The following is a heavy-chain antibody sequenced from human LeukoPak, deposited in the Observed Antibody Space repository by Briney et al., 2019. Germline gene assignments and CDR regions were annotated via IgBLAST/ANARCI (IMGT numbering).Heavy chain of an antibody. CDR1: GGSISSYY. CDR2: IYYSGST. D-gene: IGHD6-13*01. CDR3: ARGGERDLIAAAVYFDY. J-gene: IGHJ4*02. Sequence: NPSETLSLTCTVSGGSISSYYWSWIRQPPGKGLEWIGYIYYSGSTNYNPSLKSRVTISVDTSKNQFSLKLSSVTAADTAVYYCARGGERDLIAAAVYFDYWGQGTLVTVSS. V-gene: IGHV4-59*01.